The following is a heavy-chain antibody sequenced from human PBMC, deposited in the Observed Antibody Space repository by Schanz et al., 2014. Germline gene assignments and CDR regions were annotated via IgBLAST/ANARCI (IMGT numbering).Heavy chain of an antibody. CDR1: GYSFTEYF. Sequence: QVQLVQSGPAVKKPGASMKVSCLASGYSFTEYFLHWVRQAPGQGLEWMGIINPSGGSTTYAQKFQGRVTMTSDTSTSTVYMELSSLRSEDTAVYYCARNYGGHSEESDRYGMDVWGQGTTVTVSS. CDR2: INPSGGST. D-gene: IGHD4-17*01. J-gene: IGHJ6*02. CDR3: ARNYGGHSEESDRYGMDV. V-gene: IGHV1-46*01.